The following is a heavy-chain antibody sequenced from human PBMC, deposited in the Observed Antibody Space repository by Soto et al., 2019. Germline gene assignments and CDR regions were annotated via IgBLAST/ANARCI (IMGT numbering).Heavy chain of an antibody. J-gene: IGHJ4*02. CDR2: IYYSGST. D-gene: IGHD3-10*01. V-gene: IGHV4-59*01. Sequence: SETLSLTCTVSGGSISSYYWSWIRQPPGKGLEWIGYIYYSGSTNYNPSLKSRVTISVDTSKNQFSLKLSSVTAADTAVYYCARFYGSGSYYWDNWGQGTLVTVS. CDR1: GGSISSYY. CDR3: ARFYGSGSYYWDN.